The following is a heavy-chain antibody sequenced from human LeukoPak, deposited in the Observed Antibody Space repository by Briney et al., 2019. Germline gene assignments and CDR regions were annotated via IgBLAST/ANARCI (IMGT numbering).Heavy chain of an antibody. CDR2: IRYDGSDK. D-gene: IGHD3-9*01. Sequence: GGSLRLSCAASGFTFSSYGMHWVRQAPGKGLEWVAFIRYDGSDKYYADSVKGRFTISRDNSKNTLYLQMNGLRAEDTAVYYCAKDKGFLTGYFDYWGQGTPVTVSS. CDR3: AKDKGFLTGYFDY. J-gene: IGHJ4*02. V-gene: IGHV3-30*02. CDR1: GFTFSSYG.